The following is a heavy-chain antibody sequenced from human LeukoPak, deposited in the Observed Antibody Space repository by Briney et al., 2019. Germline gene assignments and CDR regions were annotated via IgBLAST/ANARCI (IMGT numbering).Heavy chain of an antibody. CDR2: ISGSGGST. V-gene: IGHV3-23*01. CDR3: AKGVRGYCSGGSCYSDSY. Sequence: PGGSLRLSCAASGFTFSSYAMSWVRQAPGKGLEWVSAISGSGGSTYYADSVKGRFTISRDNSKNTLYLQMNSLRAEDTAVYYCAKGVRGYCSGGSCYSDSYWGQGTLVTVSS. D-gene: IGHD2-15*01. J-gene: IGHJ4*02. CDR1: GFTFSSYA.